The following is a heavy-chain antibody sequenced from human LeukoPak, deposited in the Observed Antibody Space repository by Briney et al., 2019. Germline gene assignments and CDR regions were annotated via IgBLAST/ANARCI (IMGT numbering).Heavy chain of an antibody. CDR1: GYSFSNYW. Sequence: GESLKISCKGSGYSFSNYWIGWVRQMPGKGLEWMGIIYPGDSDTRYSPSFQGQVTISADKSISTAYLQWSSLKASDTAMYYCARQGSGYSPTYYYYMDVWGKGTTVTIS. CDR3: ARQGSGYSPTYYYYMDV. D-gene: IGHD5-18*01. CDR2: IYPGDSDT. V-gene: IGHV5-51*01. J-gene: IGHJ6*03.